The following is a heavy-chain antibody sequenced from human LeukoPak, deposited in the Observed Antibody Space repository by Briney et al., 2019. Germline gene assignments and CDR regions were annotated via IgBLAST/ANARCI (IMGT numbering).Heavy chain of an antibody. CDR1: GYTFTSYY. CDR2: INPSGGST. CDR3: ARRYYYDSSGYNWFDP. V-gene: IGHV1-46*01. Sequence: ASVKVSCKASGYTFTSYYMHWVRQAPGQGLEWMGIINPSGGSTSYAQKFQGRVTMTRDMSTSTVYMELSSLRSEDTAVYYCARRYYYDSSGYNWFDPWGQGTLVTVSS. D-gene: IGHD3-22*01. J-gene: IGHJ5*02.